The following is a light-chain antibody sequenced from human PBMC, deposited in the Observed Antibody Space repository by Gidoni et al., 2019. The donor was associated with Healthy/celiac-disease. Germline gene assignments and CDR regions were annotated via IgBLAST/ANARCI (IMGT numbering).Light chain of an antibody. CDR3: QQYGSSHTLFT. V-gene: IGKV3-20*01. CDR2: GAS. J-gene: IGKJ3*01. Sequence: EIVLTQSPGTLSLSPGERATLSCRASQSVSSSYLAWYQQKPGQAPRLLTYGASSRATGIPDRFSGSGSGTDFTLTISRLEPEDFAVYYCQQYGSSHTLFTFGPGTKVDIK. CDR1: QSVSSSY.